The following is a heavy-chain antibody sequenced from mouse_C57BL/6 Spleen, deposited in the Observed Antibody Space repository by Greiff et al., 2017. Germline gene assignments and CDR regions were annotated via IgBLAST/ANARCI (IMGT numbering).Heavy chain of an antibody. CDR2: IYPGSGNT. CDR1: GYTFTDYY. D-gene: IGHD1-1*01. Sequence: QVQLKQSGAELVRPGASVKLSCKASGYTFTDYYINWVKQRPGQGLEWIARIYPGSGNTYYNEKFKGKATLTAEKSSSTAYMQLSSLTSEDSAVYFCARKDYYGSSSHFDVWGTGTTVTVSS. CDR3: ARKDYYGSSSHFDV. V-gene: IGHV1-76*01. J-gene: IGHJ1*03.